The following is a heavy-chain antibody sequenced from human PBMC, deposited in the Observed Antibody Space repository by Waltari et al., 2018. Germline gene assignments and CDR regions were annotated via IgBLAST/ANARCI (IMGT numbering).Heavy chain of an antibody. Sequence: QVQLVESGGGVVQPGTSLRLSCAASGFTFSSYTRHWVRQAPGKGLDWVAVISYDGSNKYYADSVKGRFTVSRDNSKNTLDLQMDSLRPEDTALYYCARTYESGSYYYYMDVWGRGTTVAISS. CDR2: ISYDGSNK. CDR1: GFTFSSYT. D-gene: IGHD3-3*01. CDR3: ARTYESGSYYYYMDV. V-gene: IGHV3-30*04. J-gene: IGHJ6*03.